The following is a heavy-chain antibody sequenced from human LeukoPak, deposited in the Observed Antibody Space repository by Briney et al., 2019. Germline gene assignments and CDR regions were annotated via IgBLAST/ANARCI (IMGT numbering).Heavy chain of an antibody. CDR1: GGSISSSSYY. V-gene: IGHV4-39*07. D-gene: IGHD3-22*01. Sequence: SETLSLTCTVSGGSISSSSYYWGWIRQPPGKGLEWIGSIYYSGSTYYNPSLKSRVTISVDTSKNQFSLKLSSVTAADTAVYYCARELGYYDSSGYFDYWGQGTLVTVSS. CDR2: IYYSGST. J-gene: IGHJ4*02. CDR3: ARELGYYDSSGYFDY.